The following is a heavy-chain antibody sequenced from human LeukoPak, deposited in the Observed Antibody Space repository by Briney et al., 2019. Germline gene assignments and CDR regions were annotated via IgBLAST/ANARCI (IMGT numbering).Heavy chain of an antibody. J-gene: IGHJ3*02. Sequence: PSETLSLTCTVSGGSISSYYWSWIRQPPGKGLEWIGYIYYSGSTNYNPSLKSRVTISVDTSKNQFSLKLSPVTAADTAVYYCACRHDAFDIWGQGTMVTVSS. CDR2: IYYSGST. CDR1: GGSISSYY. CDR3: ACRHDAFDI. V-gene: IGHV4-59*01.